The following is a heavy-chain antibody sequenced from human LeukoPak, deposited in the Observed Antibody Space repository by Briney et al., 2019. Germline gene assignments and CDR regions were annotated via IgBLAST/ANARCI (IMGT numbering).Heavy chain of an antibody. CDR1: GFTFSTYW. CDR2: IGGDESKT. D-gene: IGHD3-10*01. CDR3: ARHTIYGSGSYLDY. J-gene: IGHJ4*02. V-gene: IGHV3-74*01. Sequence: GGSLRLSCAASGFTFSTYWMHWVRQAPGKGLVWVSGIGGDESKTTYADSVEGRFTISRDNAKNTLYLQMNSLRAEDTAVYYCARHTIYGSGSYLDYWGQGTLVTVSS.